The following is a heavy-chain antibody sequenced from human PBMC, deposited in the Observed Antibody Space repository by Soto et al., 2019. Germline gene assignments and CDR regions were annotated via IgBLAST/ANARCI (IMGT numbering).Heavy chain of an antibody. Sequence: GASVKVSCKASGYTFTSYGISWVRQAPGKGLEWMGWISAYNGNTNYAQKLQGRVTMTTDTSTSTAYMELRSLRSDDTAVYYCARGLPYCGGDCYSDYWGQGTLVTVSS. CDR3: ARGLPYCGGDCYSDY. CDR2: ISAYNGNT. J-gene: IGHJ4*02. V-gene: IGHV1-18*01. D-gene: IGHD2-21*02. CDR1: GYTFTSYG.